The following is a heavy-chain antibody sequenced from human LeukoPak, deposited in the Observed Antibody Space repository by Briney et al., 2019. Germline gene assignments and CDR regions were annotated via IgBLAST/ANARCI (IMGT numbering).Heavy chain of an antibody. CDR1: GFTFSSYS. CDR2: ISSRGTTI. J-gene: IGHJ6*02. V-gene: IGHV3-48*04. D-gene: IGHD2-15*01. Sequence: QSGGSLRLSCAASGFTFSSYSMNWVRQAPGKGLEWVSYISSRGTTIYYVDSVKGRFTISRDNAKNSLYLQMNSLRAEDTALYYCARVRSGLHMDVWGQGTTVIVSS. CDR3: ARVRSGLHMDV.